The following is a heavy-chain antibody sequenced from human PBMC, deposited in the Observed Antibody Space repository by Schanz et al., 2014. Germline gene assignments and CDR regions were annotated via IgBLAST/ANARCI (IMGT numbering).Heavy chain of an antibody. CDR3: AKQIHYDILTVTRN. D-gene: IGHD3-9*01. CDR1: GFTFSSYA. Sequence: VQLVESGGGVVQPGRSLRLSCAASGFTFSSYAMSWVRQAPGKGLEWVSALSGSGGSTYYADSVKGRFTISRDNSKNTLYLQMNSLRAEDTAVYYCAKQIHYDILTVTRNWGQGTQVTVSS. J-gene: IGHJ4*02. CDR2: LSGSGGST. V-gene: IGHV3-23*04.